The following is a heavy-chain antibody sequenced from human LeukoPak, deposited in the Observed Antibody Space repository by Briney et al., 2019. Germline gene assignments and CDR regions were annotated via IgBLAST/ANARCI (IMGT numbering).Heavy chain of an antibody. CDR2: IDPSDSYT. J-gene: IGHJ4*02. CDR1: GYSFTSYW. CDR3: ARSPYCSSTSCYELDY. Sequence: GESLRISCKGSGYSFTSYWISWVRQMPGKGLEWVGRIDPSDSYTNYSPSFQGHVTISADKSISTAYLQWSSLKASDTPMYYCARSPYCSSTSCYELDYWGQGTLVTVSS. D-gene: IGHD2-2*01. V-gene: IGHV5-10-1*01.